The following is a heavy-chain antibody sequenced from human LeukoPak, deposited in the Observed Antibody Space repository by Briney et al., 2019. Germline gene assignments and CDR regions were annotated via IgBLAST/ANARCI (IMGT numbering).Heavy chain of an antibody. D-gene: IGHD3-22*01. CDR1: SGSISSGSYY. Sequence: PSETLSLTCTFSSGSISSGSYYWSWIRQPAGKGLEWIGRIYTSGSTNYNPSLKSRVTISLDTSKNQFSLKLSSVTAADTAVYYCARDGYYDSSGYYYDRSDYWGQGTLVTVSS. CDR2: IYTSGST. CDR3: ARDGYYDSSGYYYDRSDY. J-gene: IGHJ4*02. V-gene: IGHV4-61*02.